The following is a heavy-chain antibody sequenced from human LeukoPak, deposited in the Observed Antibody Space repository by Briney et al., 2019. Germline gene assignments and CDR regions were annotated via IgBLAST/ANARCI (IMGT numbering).Heavy chain of an antibody. V-gene: IGHV3-21*01. Sequence: GGSLRLSCAASGFTFSSYSMNWVRQAPGKGLEWVSSISSSSSYIYYADSVKGRFTISRGNAKNSLYLQMNSLRAEDTAVYYCASNYGGNTRGRWGQGTLVTVSS. CDR3: ASNYGGNTRGR. CDR1: GFTFSSYS. J-gene: IGHJ4*02. CDR2: ISSSSSYI. D-gene: IGHD4-23*01.